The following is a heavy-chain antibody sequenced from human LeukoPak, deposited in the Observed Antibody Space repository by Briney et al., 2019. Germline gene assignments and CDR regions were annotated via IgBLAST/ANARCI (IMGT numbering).Heavy chain of an antibody. V-gene: IGHV3-7*04. D-gene: IGHD5-18*01. CDR1: GFTFSNYW. CDR3: ARDFRNSYGPTSYYFDY. CDR2: IKQDGSEM. Sequence: GGSLRLSCSASGFTFSNYWMNRVRQAPGKGLEWVANIKQDGSEMYSVDSVKGRFTISRDNAKNSLYLQMNSLRAEDTAVYYCARDFRNSYGPTSYYFDYWGQGTLVTVSS. J-gene: IGHJ4*02.